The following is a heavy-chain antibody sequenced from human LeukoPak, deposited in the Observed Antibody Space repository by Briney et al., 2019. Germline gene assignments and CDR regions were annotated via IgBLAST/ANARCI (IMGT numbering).Heavy chain of an antibody. CDR1: ELTGSGDW. CDR2: IGRYGVTT. J-gene: IGHJ6*02. D-gene: IGHD1-14*01. CDR3: ATLSDRNFYYSYGLDV. Sequence: GWSLRLSCVASELTGSGDWMNWVRQAPGKGLEWVAYIGRYGVTTYYADSVKGRFTISGDNAKNSLNLQMNSLRAEDTAVYYCATLSDRNFYYSYGLDVWGQGTTVTVS. V-gene: IGHV3-48*03.